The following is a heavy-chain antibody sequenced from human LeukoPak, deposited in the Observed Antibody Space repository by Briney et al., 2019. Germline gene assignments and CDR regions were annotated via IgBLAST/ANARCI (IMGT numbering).Heavy chain of an antibody. CDR2: ISSSSSTI. J-gene: IGHJ4*02. Sequence: GRSLRLSCAASGFTFSSYSMNWVRQAPGKGLEWVSYISSSSSTIYYADSVKGRFTISRDNAKNSLYLQMNSLRAEDTAVYYCARGVPFDYWGQGTLVTVSS. V-gene: IGHV3-48*01. D-gene: IGHD2-8*01. CDR1: GFTFSSYS. CDR3: ARGVPFDY.